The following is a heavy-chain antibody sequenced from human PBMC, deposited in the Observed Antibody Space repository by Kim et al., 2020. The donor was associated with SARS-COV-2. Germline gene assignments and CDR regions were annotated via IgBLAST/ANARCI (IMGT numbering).Heavy chain of an antibody. CDR3: ARDGPTPVTRFDS. J-gene: IGHJ4*02. D-gene: IGHD4-17*01. V-gene: IGHV4-4*07. Sequence: NYYPSLTRRVTMTLDTSNNQRSLKLASVTAADTAVYYCARDGPTPVTRFDSWDQGTLVTVSS.